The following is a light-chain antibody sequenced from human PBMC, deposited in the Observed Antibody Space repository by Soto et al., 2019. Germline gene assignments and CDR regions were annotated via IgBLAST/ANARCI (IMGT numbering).Light chain of an antibody. J-gene: IGKJ1*01. CDR1: QSISSW. CDR2: KTS. V-gene: IGKV1-5*03. Sequence: DIQMTQSPSTLSTSVGDRVTITCRASQSISSWLAWYQQKPGKAPKLLIYKTSTLESGVPSRFSGCGSGTEFTLTISSLQPDDFATYYCQQYHNYWTFGQGTKVEIK. CDR3: QQYHNYWT.